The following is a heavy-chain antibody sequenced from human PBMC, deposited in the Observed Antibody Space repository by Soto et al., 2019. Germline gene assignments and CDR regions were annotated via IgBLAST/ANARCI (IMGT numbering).Heavy chain of an antibody. V-gene: IGHV1-3*01. Sequence: VSVKVSSEASGYTFTSYAMHWVRQAPGQRLEWMGWINAGNGNTKYSQKFQGRVTITRDTSASTAYMELSSLRSEDTAVYYCARADIVATTDYWGQGTLVTVSS. J-gene: IGHJ4*02. CDR1: GYTFTSYA. D-gene: IGHD5-12*01. CDR2: INAGNGNT. CDR3: ARADIVATTDY.